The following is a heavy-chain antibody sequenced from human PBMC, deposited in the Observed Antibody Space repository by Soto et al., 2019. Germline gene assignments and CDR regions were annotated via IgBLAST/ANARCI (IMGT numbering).Heavy chain of an antibody. V-gene: IGHV3-23*01. CDR1: GFTFSSYA. J-gene: IGHJ6*04. CDR3: SSVRGSGRLKSSGDFDY. Sequence: PGGSLRLSCAASGFTFSSYAMSWVRQAPGKGLEWVSAISGSGGSTYYADSVKGRFTISRDNSKNTLYLQMNSLRAEATAVYYCSSVRGSGRLKSSGDFDYWGKGTTVTVSS. CDR2: ISGSGGST. D-gene: IGHD3-9*01.